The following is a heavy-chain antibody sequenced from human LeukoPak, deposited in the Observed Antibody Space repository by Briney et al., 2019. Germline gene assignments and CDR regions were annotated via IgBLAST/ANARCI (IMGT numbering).Heavy chain of an antibody. Sequence: SETLSLTCTVSGGSISSGSYYWSWIRQPAGKGLEWIGRIYTSGSTNYNPSLKSRVTISVDTSKNQFSLKLSSVTAADTAVYYCARDRNTRRIAAAGSLNWFDPWGQGTLVTVSS. CDR2: IYTSGST. CDR3: ARDRNTRRIAAAGSLNWFDP. D-gene: IGHD6-13*01. CDR1: GGSISSGSYY. V-gene: IGHV4-61*02. J-gene: IGHJ5*02.